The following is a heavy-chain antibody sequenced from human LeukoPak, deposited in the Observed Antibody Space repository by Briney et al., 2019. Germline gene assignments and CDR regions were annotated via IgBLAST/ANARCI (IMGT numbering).Heavy chain of an antibody. CDR1: GFTFSFYS. V-gene: IGHV4-34*01. D-gene: IGHD2-15*01. J-gene: IGHJ5*02. Sequence: GSLRLSCEASGFTFSFYSMNWVGQPPGKGLEWIGEINHSGSTNYNPYLKSRVTISVDTSKNQFSLKLSSVTAADTAVYYCARDRGLVVVAATRHNWFDPWGQGTLVTVSS. CDR2: INHSGST. CDR3: ARDRGLVVVAATRHNWFDP.